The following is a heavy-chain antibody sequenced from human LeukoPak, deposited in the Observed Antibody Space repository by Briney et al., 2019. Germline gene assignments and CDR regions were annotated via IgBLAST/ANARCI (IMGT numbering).Heavy chain of an antibody. CDR2: ISGSGGST. Sequence: PGGSLRLSCAASGFTFSSYAMSWVRQAPGKGLEWVSAISGSGGSTYYADSVKGRFTISRDNSKNTLYLQMNSLRAEDTAVYYCAKSTGSHIVVVPAALTPSFDYWGQGTLVTVSS. V-gene: IGHV3-23*01. CDR3: AKSTGSHIVVVPAALTPSFDY. J-gene: IGHJ4*02. D-gene: IGHD2-2*01. CDR1: GFTFSSYA.